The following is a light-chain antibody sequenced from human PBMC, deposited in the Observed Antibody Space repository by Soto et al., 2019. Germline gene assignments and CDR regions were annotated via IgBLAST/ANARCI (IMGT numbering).Light chain of an antibody. CDR2: DAS. CDR3: QQYNSYRGT. Sequence: DIQMTQSPSTLSASVGDRVTISCRASHSISSWLAWYQQKPGKAPKLLIYDASSLESGVPSRFSGSGSGTEFTLTISSLQPDDFATYYCQQYNSYRGTFGQGTKVDI. CDR1: HSISSW. J-gene: IGKJ1*01. V-gene: IGKV1-5*01.